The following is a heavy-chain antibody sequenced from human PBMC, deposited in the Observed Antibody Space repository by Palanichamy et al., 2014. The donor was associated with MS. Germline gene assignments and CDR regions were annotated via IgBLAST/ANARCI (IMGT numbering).Heavy chain of an antibody. D-gene: IGHD6-13*01. J-gene: IGHJ4*02. CDR3: ARDRDNSWPDY. V-gene: IGHV1-18*04. Sequence: QVQLVQSGGEVKKPGASVKVSCKASGYTFTSYGMSWVRQAPGQGLEWMGWISTYNGNTEYAQKFQGRATMTTDTSTSXVYMELRSLRSDDTAVYYCARDRDNSWPDYWGQGTLVTVSS. CDR2: ISTYNGNT. CDR1: GYTFTSYG.